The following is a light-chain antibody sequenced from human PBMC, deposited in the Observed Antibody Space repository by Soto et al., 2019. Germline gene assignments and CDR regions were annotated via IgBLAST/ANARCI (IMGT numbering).Light chain of an antibody. CDR1: SGHSNYA. CDR2: VNSDGSH. V-gene: IGLV4-69*01. Sequence: QSVLTQSPSASASLGASVKLTCTLSSGHSNYAIAWHQQQPEKGPRFLMKVNSDGSHIKGDGIPDRFSGSSSGAERYLTISSLHSEYEADFYCQSWGAVDVVFGGGTTLTVL. CDR3: QSWGAVDVV. J-gene: IGLJ2*01.